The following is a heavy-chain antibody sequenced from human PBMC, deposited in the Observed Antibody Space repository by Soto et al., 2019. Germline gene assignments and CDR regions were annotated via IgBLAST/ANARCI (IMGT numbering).Heavy chain of an antibody. D-gene: IGHD2-15*01. CDR2: INHSGST. Sequence: SETLSLTCAVYGGSFSGYYWSWIRQPPGKGLEWIGEINHSGSTNYHPSLKSRVTISVYTSKNQFSLKLSSVTAADTAVYYCARGLGDIVVVVAAPVLLYYFDYWGQGTLVTVSS. CDR1: GGSFSGYY. J-gene: IGHJ4*02. V-gene: IGHV4-34*01. CDR3: ARGLGDIVVVVAAPVLLYYFDY.